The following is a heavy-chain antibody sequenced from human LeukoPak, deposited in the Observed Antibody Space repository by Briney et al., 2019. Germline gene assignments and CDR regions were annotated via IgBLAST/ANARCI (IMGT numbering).Heavy chain of an antibody. D-gene: IGHD3-16*01. Sequence: GGSLKLSCAASGFTFSGYTMNWVRQAPGKGLEWVSSISSSGSYIYNADSVEGRFTISRDNAKNSLYLQMNSLTAEDTAVYYCARDDAFRGVAMDVWGQGTTVTVSS. CDR1: GFTFSGYT. CDR2: ISSSGSYI. CDR3: ARDDAFRGVAMDV. V-gene: IGHV3-21*01. J-gene: IGHJ6*01.